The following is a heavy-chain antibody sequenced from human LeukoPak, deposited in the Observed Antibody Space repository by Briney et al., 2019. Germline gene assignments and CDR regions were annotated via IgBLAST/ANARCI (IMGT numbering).Heavy chain of an antibody. CDR1: GFSFNSYA. D-gene: IGHD6-13*01. J-gene: IGHJ4*02. V-gene: IGHV3-23*01. CDR2: ISGSGTT. Sequence: GGSLRLSCAASGFSFNSYAMNWVRQAPGKGLEWVSSISGSGTTYYADSVKGRFTISRDSARNTLYLQMNSLRAEDTAVYYCAKDSGHSSTWYYWGQGTLVTVSS. CDR3: AKDSGHSSTWYY.